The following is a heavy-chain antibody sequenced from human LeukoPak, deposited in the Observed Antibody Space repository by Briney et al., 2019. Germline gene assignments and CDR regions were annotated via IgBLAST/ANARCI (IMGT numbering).Heavy chain of an antibody. J-gene: IGHJ4*02. CDR1: GFTFSSYA. CDR2: ISGGGGTT. D-gene: IGHD6-19*01. Sequence: GGSLRLSCAASGFTFSSYAMSWVRQAPGKGLEWVSAISGGGGTTYYAESVKGRFTVSRDKSKNTLYVQMNSLRAEDTAVYYCARLSGYSSGWFDFWGQGTLVTVSS. V-gene: IGHV3-23*01. CDR3: ARLSGYSSGWFDF.